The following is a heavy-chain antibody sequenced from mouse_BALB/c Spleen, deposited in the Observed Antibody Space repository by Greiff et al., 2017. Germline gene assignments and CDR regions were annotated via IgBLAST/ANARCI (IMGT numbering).Heavy chain of an antibody. V-gene: IGHV2-6-4*01. CDR1: GFSLSSYS. CDR2: IWGGGST. Sequence: QVQLKESGPGLVAPSQSLSITCTVSGFSLSSYSVHWVRQPPGKGLEWLGMIWGGGSTDYNSALKSRLSISKDNSKSQVFLKLNRLQTDDTAMYYCSRLLRSLGYFEVWGAGTTVTVSS. J-gene: IGHJ1*01. D-gene: IGHD1-1*01. CDR3: SRLLRSLGYFEV.